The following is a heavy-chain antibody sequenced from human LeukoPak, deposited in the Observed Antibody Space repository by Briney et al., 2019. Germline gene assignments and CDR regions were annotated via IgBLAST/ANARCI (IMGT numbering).Heavy chain of an antibody. D-gene: IGHD4-17*01. CDR2: ISYDGSNK. CDR1: GFTFSSYG. V-gene: IGHV3-30*18. CDR3: AKKEGMTTVTTLDY. Sequence: PGGSLRLSCAASGFTFSSYGMHWVRQAPGKGLEWVAVISYDGSNKYYADSVKGRFTISRDNSKNTLYLQMNSLRAEDTAVYYCAKKEGMTTVTTLDYWGQGTLVTASS. J-gene: IGHJ4*02.